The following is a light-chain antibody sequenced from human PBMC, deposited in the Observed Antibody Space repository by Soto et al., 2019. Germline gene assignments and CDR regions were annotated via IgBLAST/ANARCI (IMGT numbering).Light chain of an antibody. V-gene: IGKV1-12*01. Sequence: DIQMTQSPSSVSASVGDRVTITCRASQGVRNWLAWYQQKPGEAPKLLIYAASTLLRGVPSRFRGSGSGTDFTFTITSLQPEDFATYYCQQAYSFPYTFGQGTKLEIK. CDR1: QGVRNW. CDR3: QQAYSFPYT. CDR2: AAS. J-gene: IGKJ2*01.